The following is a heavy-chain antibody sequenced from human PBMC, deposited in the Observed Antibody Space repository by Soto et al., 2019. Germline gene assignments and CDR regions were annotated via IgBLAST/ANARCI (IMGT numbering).Heavy chain of an antibody. Sequence: QVQLVQSGAEVKKPGSSVKVSCKASGGTFSSYAISWVRQAPGQGLEWMGGIIPIFGTANYAQKFQGRVTITADESTSTAYMELSSLRSEDTAVYYCARCSYDIFYLPVTQYYYYGMDVWGQGTTVTVSS. CDR2: IIPIFGTA. J-gene: IGHJ6*02. V-gene: IGHV1-69*01. CDR1: GGTFSSYA. D-gene: IGHD3-9*01. CDR3: ARCSYDIFYLPVTQYYYYGMDV.